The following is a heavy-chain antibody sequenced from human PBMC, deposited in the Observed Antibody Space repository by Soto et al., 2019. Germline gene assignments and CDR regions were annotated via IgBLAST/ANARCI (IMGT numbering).Heavy chain of an antibody. V-gene: IGHV2-5*01. CDR1: GLSFSTSGVG. D-gene: IGHD3-3*02. CDR3: AASSRQYSFHFTFDY. J-gene: IGHJ4*02. CDR2: VYWNDDK. Sequence: SGPTLVNPTQTLTLTCTFSGLSFSTSGVGVGWIRQPPEKALEWLALVYWNDDKRYSPSLERRPIITKDTSKNQLVMTMTNMDPADTATYYCAASSRQYSFHFTFDYWGQGALVTVSS.